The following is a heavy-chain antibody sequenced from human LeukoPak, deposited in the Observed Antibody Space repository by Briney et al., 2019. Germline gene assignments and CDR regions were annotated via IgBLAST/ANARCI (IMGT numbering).Heavy chain of an antibody. D-gene: IGHD6-13*01. J-gene: IGHJ5*02. CDR3: ARTQYSSSWPWWFDP. V-gene: IGHV3-23*01. Sequence: GGSLRLSCAASGFTFSSYAMSWVRQAPGKGLEWVSAISGSGGSTYYADSVKGRFTISRDNSKNTLYLQMNSLRAEDTAVYYCARTQYSSSWPWWFDPWGQGTLVTVSS. CDR1: GFTFSSYA. CDR2: ISGSGGST.